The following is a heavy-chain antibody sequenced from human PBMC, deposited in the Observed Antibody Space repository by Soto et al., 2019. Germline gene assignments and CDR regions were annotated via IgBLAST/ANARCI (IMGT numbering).Heavy chain of an antibody. D-gene: IGHD2-21*01. CDR3: ARGNVVAIDY. CDR1: GGSISSGGYS. Sequence: SQTMSLRCAVSGGSISSGGYSRIWIRQPPGKGLEWIGYIYHSGSTYYNPSLKSRVTISVDRSKNQFSLKLSSVTAADTAVYYCARGNVVAIDYWGQGTLVTVSS. V-gene: IGHV4-30-2*01. CDR2: IYHSGST. J-gene: IGHJ4*02.